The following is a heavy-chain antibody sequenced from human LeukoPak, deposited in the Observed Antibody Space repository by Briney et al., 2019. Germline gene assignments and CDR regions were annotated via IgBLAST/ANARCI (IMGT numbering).Heavy chain of an antibody. CDR3: AKETTYGGANYYYYYMDV. CDR1: GFTFGAFG. V-gene: IGHV3-30*18. CDR2: ISYDGSNK. D-gene: IGHD1/OR15-1a*01. J-gene: IGHJ6*03. Sequence: GGSLRLSCAASGFTFGAFGIHWVRQPPGKGLEWVAVISYDGSNKYYGDSVKGRFTISRDNSKNTLYLQMNSLRAEDTVVYFCAKETTYGGANYYYYYMDVWGKGTTVTVSS.